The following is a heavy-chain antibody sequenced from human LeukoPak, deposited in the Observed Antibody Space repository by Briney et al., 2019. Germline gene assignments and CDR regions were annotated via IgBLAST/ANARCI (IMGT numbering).Heavy chain of an antibody. CDR2: TSYDERNK. Sequence: GGSLRLSCAASGFTFSTYAMHWVRQAPGKGLEWVAVTSYDERNKYYADSVKGRFTISRDNSKNTLYLQVNSLTAGDTAVYYCARATDWLFDCWGQGTLVTVSS. V-gene: IGHV3-30*04. D-gene: IGHD3-9*01. J-gene: IGHJ4*02. CDR3: ARATDWLFDC. CDR1: GFTFSTYA.